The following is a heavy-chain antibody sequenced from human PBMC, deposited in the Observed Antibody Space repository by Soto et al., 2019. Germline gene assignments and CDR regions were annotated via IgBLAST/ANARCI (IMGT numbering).Heavy chain of an antibody. CDR1: GFTFNNYA. J-gene: IGHJ4*02. CDR3: VKALYTSDPGEVFDY. CDR2: ILVSGGRT. D-gene: IGHD6-19*01. V-gene: IGHV3-23*01. Sequence: PGGSLRLSCAAYGFTFNNYAMSWVRQAPGKGLEWVSTILVSGGRTLYPDSVKGRFTISGDNSRNTLFLQMNSLRAEDTAVYYCVKALYTSDPGEVFDYWGQGALVTVSS.